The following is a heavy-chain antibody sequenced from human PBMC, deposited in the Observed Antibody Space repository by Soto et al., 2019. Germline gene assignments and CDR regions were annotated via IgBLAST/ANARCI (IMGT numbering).Heavy chain of an antibody. CDR1: GDSINSRNW. J-gene: IGHJ4*02. V-gene: IGHV4-4*02. Sequence: SETLSLTCAVSGDSINSRNWWSWVRQSPGKGLEWIGETYYRGTSNYNPSLNSRVTISVDNSQNQMSLKLSSVTAADTAVYYCARDGRSTSYYFDYWGQGTLVTVSS. CDR2: TYYRGTS. CDR3: ARDGRSTSYYFDY. D-gene: IGHD2-2*01.